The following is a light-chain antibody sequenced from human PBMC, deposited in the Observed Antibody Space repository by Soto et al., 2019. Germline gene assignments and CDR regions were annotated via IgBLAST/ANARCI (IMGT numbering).Light chain of an antibody. CDR2: AAS. V-gene: IGKV1-39*01. Sequence: DLQMTQFPSSLSPSLLHRVIVTCRASQSISSYLYWYQQKPGKAPKLLIYAASSLQSGVPSRFSGSGSGTDFTLTISSLQPEDFATYYCQQSYSTPTTFGQGTRLEIK. CDR1: QSISSY. CDR3: QQSYSTPTT. J-gene: IGKJ5*01.